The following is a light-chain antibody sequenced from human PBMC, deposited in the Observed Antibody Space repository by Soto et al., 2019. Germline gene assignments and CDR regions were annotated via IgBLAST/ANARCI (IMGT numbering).Light chain of an antibody. CDR3: QQYSYYRT. J-gene: IGKJ1*01. CDR2: GAS. Sequence: EIVLTQSPGTLSLSPGERATLSCRASQSVSSSYLAWYQQKPGQAPRLLIYGASSRATGIPARFSGSGSGADFTLTISSLEPDDSATYYCQQYSYYRTFGQGTKVDIK. CDR1: QSVSSSY. V-gene: IGKV3-20*01.